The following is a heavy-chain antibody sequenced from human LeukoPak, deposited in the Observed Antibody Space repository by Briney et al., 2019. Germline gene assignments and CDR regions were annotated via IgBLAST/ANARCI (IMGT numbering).Heavy chain of an antibody. Sequence: PGGSLRLSCAASGFTFSSYSMNWVRQAPGKGLEWVSSISSSSSYIYYADSMKGRFTISRDNSKNTLYLQMNNVGAEETAVYYCARGPRDCSSGTCYYYYYMDVWGKGTTVTVSS. J-gene: IGHJ6*03. CDR2: ISSSSSYI. D-gene: IGHD2-2*01. V-gene: IGHV3-21*06. CDR3: ARGPRDCSSGTCYYYYYMDV. CDR1: GFTFSSYS.